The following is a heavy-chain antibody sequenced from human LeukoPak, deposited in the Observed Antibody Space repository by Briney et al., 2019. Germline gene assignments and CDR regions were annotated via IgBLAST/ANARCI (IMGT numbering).Heavy chain of an antibody. Sequence: SETLSLTCTVSGGSISGDYLSWLRQPPGKALEWTGYIYYSGSTNYNPSLKSRVTISVDTSKNQFSLKLSSVTAADTAVYYCAGDYDGPQRGWFAPWGQGTLVTVSS. CDR2: IYYSGST. CDR3: AGDYDGPQRGWFAP. V-gene: IGHV4-59*01. CDR1: GGSISGDY. D-gene: IGHD3-10*01. J-gene: IGHJ5*02.